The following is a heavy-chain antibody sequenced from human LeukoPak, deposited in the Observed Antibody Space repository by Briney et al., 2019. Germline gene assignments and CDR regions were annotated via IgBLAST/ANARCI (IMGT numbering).Heavy chain of an antibody. CDR1: GVTFSSYG. D-gene: IGHD4-17*01. CDR2: LSGSGGGT. Sequence: GGSLRRSCAASGVTFSSYGRSWVRQAPGKGLEWVSTLSGSGGGTYYADSAKGRFTISRDNFKNTLYLQMNSLRAEDTAVYYCAKDRSPLTVTYNSFDSWGQGTLVTVSS. J-gene: IGHJ4*02. V-gene: IGHV3-23*01. CDR3: AKDRSPLTVTYNSFDS.